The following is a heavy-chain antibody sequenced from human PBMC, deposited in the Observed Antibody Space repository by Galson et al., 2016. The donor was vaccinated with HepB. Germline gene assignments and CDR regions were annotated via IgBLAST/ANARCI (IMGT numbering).Heavy chain of an antibody. D-gene: IGHD3-16*01. CDR1: GFIFRNYG. V-gene: IGHV3-30*18. CDR2: TSYDGGNK. Sequence: SLRLSCAASGFIFRNYGMHWVRQAPGKGLEWVATTSYDGGNKNYADSVKGRFTIYRDNSENPLTLQMNSLRAEDTAIYYCLKEAREYYDTRGGLDVWGPGTTVTVSS. CDR3: LKEAREYYDTRGGLDV. J-gene: IGHJ6*02.